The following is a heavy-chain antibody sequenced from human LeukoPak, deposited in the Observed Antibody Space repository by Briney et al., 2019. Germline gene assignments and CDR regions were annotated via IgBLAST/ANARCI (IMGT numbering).Heavy chain of an antibody. Sequence: SETLSLTCAVYGGPFSGYYWSWIRQPPGKGLDWIGEINHSGSTNYNPSLKSRVTISVDTSKNQFSLKLSSVTAADTAVYYCARGSVNYCSSTSCSGAFDIWGQGTMVTVSS. CDR3: ARGSVNYCSSTSCSGAFDI. D-gene: IGHD2-2*01. J-gene: IGHJ3*02. V-gene: IGHV4-34*01. CDR1: GGPFSGYY. CDR2: INHSGST.